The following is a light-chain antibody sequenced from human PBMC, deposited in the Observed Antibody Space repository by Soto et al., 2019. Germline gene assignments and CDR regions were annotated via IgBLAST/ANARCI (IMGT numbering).Light chain of an antibody. Sequence: EIVMTQSPATLSVSPGERATLSCRASQSVSGNLAWYQQKPGQAPRLLIYGASTRANGIPARFSGSGSGTEFTLTISSLQSVDFAVYYCQQYNNWFSITFGQGTRLEIK. CDR2: GAS. CDR1: QSVSGN. J-gene: IGKJ5*01. V-gene: IGKV3-15*01. CDR3: QQYNNWFSIT.